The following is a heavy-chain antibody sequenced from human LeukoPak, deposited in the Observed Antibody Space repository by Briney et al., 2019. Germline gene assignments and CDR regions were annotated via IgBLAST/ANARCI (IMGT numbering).Heavy chain of an antibody. CDR1: GFTFSSYA. J-gene: IGHJ3*02. V-gene: IGHV3-30*01. D-gene: IGHD4-23*01. CDR3: ARAYGRWYKNAFDI. CDR2: ISYDGSNK. Sequence: TGRSLRLSCAASGFTFSSYAMHWVRQAPGKGLEWVAVISYDGSNKYYADPVKGRFTISRDNSKNTLYLQMNSLRAEDTAVYYCARAYGRWYKNAFDIWGQGTMVTVSS.